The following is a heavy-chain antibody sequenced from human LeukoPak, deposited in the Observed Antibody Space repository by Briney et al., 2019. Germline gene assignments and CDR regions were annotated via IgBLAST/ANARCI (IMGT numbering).Heavy chain of an antibody. J-gene: IGHJ4*02. CDR1: GYTFTDYY. D-gene: IGHD3-10*01. CDR2: INPNSGGT. V-gene: IGHV1-2*02. CDR3: ARAGVFSYFDD. Sequence: GASVKVSCKASGYTFTDYYMHWVRQAPGQGLEWMGWINPNSGGTNYAQKFQGRVTMTRDTSISTAYMEVSRLTSDDTAVYYCARAGVFSYFDDWGQGTLLTVYS.